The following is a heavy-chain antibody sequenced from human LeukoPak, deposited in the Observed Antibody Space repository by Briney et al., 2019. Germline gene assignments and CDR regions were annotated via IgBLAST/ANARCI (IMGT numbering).Heavy chain of an antibody. CDR1: GFTFSGYS. CDR2: INRGGHNT. J-gene: IGHJ4*02. D-gene: IGHD3-16*01. Sequence: GGSLRLSCEASGFTFSGYSMIWVRQAPGKGLEWVSEINRGGHNTYYTDSVKGRFTTSRDNSKNILFLQMTSLRTEDTAIYYCAIGIDGAFNSWGQGTLVTVSS. CDR3: AIGIDGAFNS. V-gene: IGHV3-23*01.